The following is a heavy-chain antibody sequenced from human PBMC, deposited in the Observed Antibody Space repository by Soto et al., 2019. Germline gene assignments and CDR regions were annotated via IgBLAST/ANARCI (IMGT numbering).Heavy chain of an antibody. J-gene: IGHJ4*02. CDR1: GDSFSTSNYY. V-gene: IGHV4-39*01. Sequence: QLHLQESGPGLVKPSETLSLTCTVSGDSFSTSNYYWGWIRQPPGKGLEWIGNIFYGGGTGVTYSYPALQGRVIISVDTSKNQFSLKLRSITAADTAFYFCARRGGGDSLFDSWGQGKLVTVSS. D-gene: IGHD4-17*01. CDR2: IFYGGGTGVT. CDR3: ARRGGGDSLFDS.